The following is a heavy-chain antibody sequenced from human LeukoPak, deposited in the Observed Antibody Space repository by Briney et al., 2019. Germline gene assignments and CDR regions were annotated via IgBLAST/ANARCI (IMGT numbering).Heavy chain of an antibody. CDR2: ISYDGSNK. CDR1: GFTFSSYA. V-gene: IGHV3-30-3*01. D-gene: IGHD3-9*01. Sequence: AGGSLRLSCAASGFTFSSYAMHWVRQAPGKGLEWVAVISYDGSNKYYADSVKGRFTISRDNSKNTLYLQMNSLRAEDTAVYYCARDPSYFDWPTNYYGMDVWGKGTMVTVSS. J-gene: IGHJ6*04. CDR3: ARDPSYFDWPTNYYGMDV.